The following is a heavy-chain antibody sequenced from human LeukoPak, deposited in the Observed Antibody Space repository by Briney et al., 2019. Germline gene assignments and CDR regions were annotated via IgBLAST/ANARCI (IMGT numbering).Heavy chain of an antibody. CDR1: GFTFSSYA. D-gene: IGHD3-16*01. Sequence: GSLRLSCAASGFTFSSYAMSWVRQAPGKGLEWVALILSDGTNQYYAESVKGRFTISRDNSKNTLYLQMNSLRTEDTAVYYCAQRGGLDYWGQGTLVTVSS. V-gene: IGHV3-30*04. CDR3: AQRGGLDY. J-gene: IGHJ4*02. CDR2: ILSDGTNQ.